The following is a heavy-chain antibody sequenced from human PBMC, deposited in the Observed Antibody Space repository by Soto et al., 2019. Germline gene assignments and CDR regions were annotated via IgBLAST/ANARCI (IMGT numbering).Heavy chain of an antibody. D-gene: IGHD3-3*01. J-gene: IGHJ6*02. CDR3: ARSEHDLWSGYYKLDYYYGMDV. CDR1: GGSISSSSYY. Sequence: SETLSLTCTVSGGSISSSSYYWGWIRQPPGKGLEWIGSIYYSGSTYYNPSLKSRVTISVDTSKNQFSLKLSSVTAADTAVYYCARSEHDLWSGYYKLDYYYGMDVWGQGTTVTVSS. CDR2: IYYSGST. V-gene: IGHV4-39*01.